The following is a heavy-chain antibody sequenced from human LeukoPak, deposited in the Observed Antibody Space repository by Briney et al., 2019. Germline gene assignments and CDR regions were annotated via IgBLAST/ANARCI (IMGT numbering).Heavy chain of an antibody. Sequence: SETLSVTCTVSGYSISSGYYWGWIRQPPGKGLEWIGSIYHSGSTYYNPSLKSRVTISVDTSKNQFSLKLSSVTAADTAVYYCARRDYSNGGFDYWGQGTLVTVSS. D-gene: IGHD4-11*01. V-gene: IGHV4-38-2*02. CDR2: IYHSGST. CDR3: ARRDYSNGGFDY. CDR1: GYSISSGYY. J-gene: IGHJ4*02.